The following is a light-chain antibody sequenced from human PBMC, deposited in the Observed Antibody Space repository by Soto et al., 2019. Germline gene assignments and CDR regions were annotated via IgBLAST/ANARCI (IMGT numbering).Light chain of an antibody. V-gene: IGKV3-20*01. CDR2: GAS. CDR3: QQYGSSPLYT. Sequence: EIVLTHSPGTLSLSPGERATLSCRASQSVSSSYLAWYQQRPGQAPRLLMYGASSRATGIPDRFSGSGSGTDFTLTISRLEPEDFAVYYCQQYGSSPLYTFGQGTKLEIK. CDR1: QSVSSSY. J-gene: IGKJ2*01.